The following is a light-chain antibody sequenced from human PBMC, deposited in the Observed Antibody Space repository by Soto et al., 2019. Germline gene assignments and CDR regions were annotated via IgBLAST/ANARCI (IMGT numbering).Light chain of an antibody. CDR1: RSNIGTNA. V-gene: IGLV1-44*01. CDR3: AAWDDSLNGYV. CDR2: NNN. J-gene: IGLJ1*01. Sequence: QSVLTQPPSASGTPGQRVTISCSGGRSNIGTNAVNWYQQLTGTAPKLLIYNNNQRPSGVPDRFSGSKSGTSASLAISGLQSEDEADYYCAAWDDSLNGYVFGTGTKLTVL.